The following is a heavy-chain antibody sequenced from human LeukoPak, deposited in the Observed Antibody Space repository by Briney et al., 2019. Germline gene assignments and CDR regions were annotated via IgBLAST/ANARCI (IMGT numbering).Heavy chain of an antibody. CDR1: GFTFSSYE. CDR3: ASWLRYYYYGMDV. V-gene: IGHV3-48*03. D-gene: IGHD5-12*01. Sequence: GGSLRLSCAASGFTFSSYEMNWVRQAPGKGLEWVSYISSSGSTIYYADSVKGRFTISRDNAKNSLYLQMNSLRAEDTAVYYCASWLRYYYYGMDVWGKGTTSPSPQ. CDR2: ISSSGSTI. J-gene: IGHJ6*04.